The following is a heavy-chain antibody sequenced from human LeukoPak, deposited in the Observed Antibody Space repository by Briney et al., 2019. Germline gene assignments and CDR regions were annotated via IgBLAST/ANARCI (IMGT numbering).Heavy chain of an antibody. D-gene: IGHD4-11*01. Sequence: GGSLRLSCAASGFTFRSYAMSWVRQAPGKGLEWVSAISDSGGSTSYADSVRGRFTISRDNSKYTLYLHMTSLRVEDTAVYYCATIEVIQYQPRYFFVYWGQGTLVTVSS. CDR2: ISDSGGST. CDR1: GFTFRSYA. J-gene: IGHJ4*02. CDR3: ATIEVIQYQPRYFFVY. V-gene: IGHV3-23*01.